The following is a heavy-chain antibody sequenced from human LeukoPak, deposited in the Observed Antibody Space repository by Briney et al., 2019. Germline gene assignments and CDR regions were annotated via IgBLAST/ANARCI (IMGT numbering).Heavy chain of an antibody. V-gene: IGHV5-51*01. J-gene: IGHJ5*02. CDR1: GYSFTRYW. CDR3: ARMDIAAADTYNWFDP. Sequence: GESLKISCKSSGYSFTRYWIGWVRQMPGKGLEWMGIIYPGDSDTRYSPSFQGQVTISADKSISTAYLQWSSLKASDTAMYYCARMDIAAADTYNWFDPWGQGTLVTVSS. CDR2: IYPGDSDT. D-gene: IGHD6-13*01.